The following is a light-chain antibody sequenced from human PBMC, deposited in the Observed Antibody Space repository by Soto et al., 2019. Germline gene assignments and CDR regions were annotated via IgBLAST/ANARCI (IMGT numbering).Light chain of an antibody. CDR1: QSVSSY. Sequence: EIVLTQSPATLSVSPGERATLSCRASQSVSSYLAWYQQKPGQAPRLLIYDASNRDTGIPARFSGSGSGADFTLTNSSLEPEDFAVYYCQQRSNWPLTFGGGTKVEIK. J-gene: IGKJ4*01. V-gene: IGKV3-11*01. CDR2: DAS. CDR3: QQRSNWPLT.